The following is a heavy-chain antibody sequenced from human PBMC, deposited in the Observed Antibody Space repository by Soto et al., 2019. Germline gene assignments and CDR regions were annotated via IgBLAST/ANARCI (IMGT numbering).Heavy chain of an antibody. V-gene: IGHV1-18*01. D-gene: IGHD5-12*01. J-gene: IGHJ3*02. CDR2: ISAYNGNT. CDR3: TKGRGYSGYDWVYDAFDI. Sequence: ASVKVSCKASGYTFTSYGISWVRQAPGQGLEWMGWISAYNGNTNYAQKFQGRVTMTTDTSSSTAYMELRSLRSDDTAMYYCTKGRGYSGYDWVYDAFDIWGQGTMVTVSS. CDR1: GYTFTSYG.